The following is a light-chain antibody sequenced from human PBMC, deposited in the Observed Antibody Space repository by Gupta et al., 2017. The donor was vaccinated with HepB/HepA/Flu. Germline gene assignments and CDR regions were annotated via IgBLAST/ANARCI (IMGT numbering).Light chain of an antibody. V-gene: IGLV3-21*03. CDR3: QVWDSDTDHWV. CDR2: DDT. Sequence: SYVLTQPPSMSVAPGKTATITCGGDKIGSKVVHWYRQKPGQAPVLVVYDDTDRPSGIPERFSGSNSGNTAALTINRVEAGDEDDYYCQVWDSDTDHWVFGGGTKLTVL. J-gene: IGLJ3*02. CDR1: KIGSKV.